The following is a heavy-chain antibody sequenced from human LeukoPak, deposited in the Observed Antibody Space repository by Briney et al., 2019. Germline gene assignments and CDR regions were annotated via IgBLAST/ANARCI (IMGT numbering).Heavy chain of an antibody. D-gene: IGHD1-1*01. Sequence: GGSLRLSRAASGSTFRNYYMHWVRQAPGKGLEWVAVISLDGNNEYYADSVKGRISLSRDNSMNTLYLQLNSLRTEDTAMYYCARDLSGHWTYDYWGQGTLVTVSS. CDR1: GSTFRNYY. V-gene: IGHV3-30-3*01. J-gene: IGHJ4*01. CDR3: ARDLSGHWTYDY. CDR2: ISLDGNNE.